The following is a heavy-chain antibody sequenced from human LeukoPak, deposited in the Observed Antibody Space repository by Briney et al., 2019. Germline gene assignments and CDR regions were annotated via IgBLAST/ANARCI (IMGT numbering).Heavy chain of an antibody. Sequence: SETLSLTCTVSGGSISSYYWSWIRQPPGKGLEWIGYIYYSGSTNYNPALKSRVTISVDTSKNLFSLKLSSVTAADTAVYYCARDGGRRVEYSSSSSYYYYMDVWGKGTTVTVSS. J-gene: IGHJ6*03. D-gene: IGHD6-6*01. CDR1: GGSISSYY. CDR3: ARDGGRRVEYSSSSSYYYYMDV. CDR2: IYYSGST. V-gene: IGHV4-59*01.